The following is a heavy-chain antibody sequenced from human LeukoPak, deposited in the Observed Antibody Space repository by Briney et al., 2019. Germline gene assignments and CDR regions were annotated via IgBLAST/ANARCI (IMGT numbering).Heavy chain of an antibody. CDR2: FDPEDGET. Sequence: ASVKVSCKVSGYTLTELSMHWVRQAPGKGLEWMGGFDPEDGETIYAQKFQGRVTMTEDTSTETDYLELSSLRSEDTAVYYCATPAELVVVNAFDYWGQGTLVTVSS. CDR3: ATPAELVVVNAFDY. CDR1: GYTLTELS. D-gene: IGHD3-22*01. V-gene: IGHV1-24*01. J-gene: IGHJ4*02.